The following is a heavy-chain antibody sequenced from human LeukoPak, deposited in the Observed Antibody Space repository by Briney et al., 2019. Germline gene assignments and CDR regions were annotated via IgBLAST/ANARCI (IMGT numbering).Heavy chain of an antibody. D-gene: IGHD1-26*01. CDR1: GFTFSSFG. Sequence: PGGSLRLSCAASGFTFSSFGMHWVRQAPGKGLEWVASIRFDGHNKYYADSVKGRFTISRDNSKNTLYLQMNSLRTEDTAVYYCAAGWEVGPPAPSDIWGQGTMLTVSS. V-gene: IGHV3-30*02. J-gene: IGHJ3*02. CDR2: IRFDGHNK. CDR3: AAGWEVGPPAPSDI.